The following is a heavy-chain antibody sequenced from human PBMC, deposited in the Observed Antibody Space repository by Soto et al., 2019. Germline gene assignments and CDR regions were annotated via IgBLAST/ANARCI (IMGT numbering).Heavy chain of an antibody. Sequence: ASVKVSCKASGYTFTGHYIHWVRQAPEQGPEWMGEIGPESGATRYAQRFQGRVTMTRDMSITTVYMELNNLSPDDTAVYYCGRGRSGQIVVFYWGQGTQVTVSS. D-gene: IGHD1-26*01. V-gene: IGHV1-2*02. CDR2: IGPESGAT. J-gene: IGHJ4*02. CDR1: GYTFTGHY. CDR3: GRGRSGQIVVFY.